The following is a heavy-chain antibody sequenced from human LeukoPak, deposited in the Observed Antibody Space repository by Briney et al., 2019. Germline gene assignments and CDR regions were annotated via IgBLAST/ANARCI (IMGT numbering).Heavy chain of an antibody. D-gene: IGHD3-22*01. CDR3: ARLPSYDSSGVDY. J-gene: IGHJ4*02. CDR2: IYPGDSDT. Sequence: GECSNTSCTGSGEACTSYGIGWVRQVPGKGLEWMGIIYPGDSDTRYSPSFQGQVTISADKSISTAYLQWSSLKASDTAMYYCARLPSYDSSGVDYWGQGTLVTVSS. CDR1: GEACTSYG. V-gene: IGHV5-51*01.